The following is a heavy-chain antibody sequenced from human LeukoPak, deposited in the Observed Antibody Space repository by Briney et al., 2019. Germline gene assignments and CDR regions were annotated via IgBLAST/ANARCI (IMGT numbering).Heavy chain of an antibody. Sequence: GGSLRLSCAASGFTFSSYAMSWVRQAPGKELEWMGIIYPGDSDTRYSPSFQGQVTISADKSISTAYLQWSSLKASDTAMYYCARITSSGWSDAFDIWGQGTMVTVSS. CDR1: GFTFSSYA. D-gene: IGHD6-19*01. CDR2: IYPGDSDT. J-gene: IGHJ3*02. CDR3: ARITSSGWSDAFDI. V-gene: IGHV5-51*01.